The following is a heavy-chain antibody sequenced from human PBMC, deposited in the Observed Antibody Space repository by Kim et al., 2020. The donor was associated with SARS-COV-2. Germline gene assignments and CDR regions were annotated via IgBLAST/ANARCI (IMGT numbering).Heavy chain of an antibody. Sequence: GGSLRLSCAASGFTFSGYPMHWVRQAPGKGLEWVAVISYDGSNKYYADSVKGRFTISRDNSKKTLYLQMNSLRAEDTAVYYCARDYGSESPNCFDYWGQGTLVTVSS. D-gene: IGHD3-10*01. V-gene: IGHV3-30*04. CDR1: GFTFSGYP. CDR3: ARDYGSESPNCFDY. J-gene: IGHJ4*02. CDR2: ISYDGSNK.